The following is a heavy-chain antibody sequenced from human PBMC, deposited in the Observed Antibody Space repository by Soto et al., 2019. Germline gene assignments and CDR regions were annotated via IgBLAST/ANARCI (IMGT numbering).Heavy chain of an antibody. Sequence: PGESLKISCKGSGYRFTSYWIGWVRQMPGKGLEWMGMIDPSDSYTNYSPSFQGHVTISADKSISTAYLQWSSLKASDTAMYYCARHSGGNNNWFDPWGQGTLVTVSS. J-gene: IGHJ5*02. CDR1: GYRFTSYW. CDR3: ARHSGGNNNWFDP. CDR2: IDPSDSYT. V-gene: IGHV5-10-1*01. D-gene: IGHD2-15*01.